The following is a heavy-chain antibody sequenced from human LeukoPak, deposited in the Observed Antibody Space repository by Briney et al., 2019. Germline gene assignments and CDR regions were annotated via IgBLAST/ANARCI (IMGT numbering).Heavy chain of an antibody. D-gene: IGHD6-19*01. J-gene: IGHJ6*03. CDR1: GLTFSRYS. Sequence: QAGGSLRLSCAASGLTFSRYSMNWVRQAPGKGLEWVTYISSSSSTIYYADSVKGRFTISRDNAKNSLYLQMNSLRAEDTAVYYCARGVGSGWYLEDYYYMDVWGKGTTVTVSS. CDR3: ARGVGSGWYLEDYYYMDV. CDR2: ISSSSSTI. V-gene: IGHV3-48*01.